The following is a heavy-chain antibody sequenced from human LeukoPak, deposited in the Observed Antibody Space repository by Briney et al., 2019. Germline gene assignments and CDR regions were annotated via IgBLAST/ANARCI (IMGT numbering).Heavy chain of an antibody. D-gene: IGHD1-14*01. J-gene: IGHJ4*02. Sequence: PGGSLRLSCAASGFTFSSYTLSWVRQAPGKGLEWVSSISSSRSYIYYADSVKGRFTISRDNAKNSLYLQMNSLRAEGTALYYCAKGGRPDGWDYWGQGTLVTVSS. CDR3: AKGGRPDGWDY. CDR2: ISSSRSYI. CDR1: GFTFSSYT. V-gene: IGHV3-21*04.